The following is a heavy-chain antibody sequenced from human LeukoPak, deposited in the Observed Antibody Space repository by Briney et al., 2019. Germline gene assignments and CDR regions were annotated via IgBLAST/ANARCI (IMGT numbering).Heavy chain of an antibody. CDR1: GYTFTGYY. V-gene: IGHV1-18*04. J-gene: IGHJ4*02. CDR3: ARRQGTTLNFDY. D-gene: IGHD1-1*01. Sequence: GASVKVSCKASGYTFTGYYMHWVRQAPGQGLEWMGWINAYNGNTNYAQNLQGRVIMTTDTSTSTAYMELRSLRSDDTAVYYCARRQGTTLNFDYWGQGTLVTVSS. CDR2: INAYNGNT.